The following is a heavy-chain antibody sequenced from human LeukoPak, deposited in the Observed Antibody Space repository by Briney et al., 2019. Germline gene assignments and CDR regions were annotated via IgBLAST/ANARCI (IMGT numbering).Heavy chain of an antibody. J-gene: IGHJ4*02. Sequence: SETLSLTCAVYGGSFSGYYWSWIRQPPGKGLEWIGEINHSGSTNYNPALKSRVTISVDTSKNQFSLKLSSVTAAATAVYYCARVSTVTFIDYWGQGTLVTVSS. CDR3: ARVSTVTFIDY. CDR2: INHSGST. D-gene: IGHD4-17*01. V-gene: IGHV4-34*01. CDR1: GGSFSGYY.